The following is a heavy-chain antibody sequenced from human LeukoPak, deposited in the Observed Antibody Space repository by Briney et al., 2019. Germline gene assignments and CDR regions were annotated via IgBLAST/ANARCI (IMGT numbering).Heavy chain of an antibody. Sequence: SETLSLTCAVYGGSFSDYYWSWIRQPPGKGLEWIGEINHSGSTNYNPSLKSRVTISVDTSKNQFSLKLNSVTAADTAAYYCGRIGYSGYGTVDYWGQGTLVTVSS. D-gene: IGHD5-12*01. CDR1: GGSFSDYY. CDR2: INHSGST. CDR3: GRIGYSGYGTVDY. J-gene: IGHJ4*02. V-gene: IGHV4-34*01.